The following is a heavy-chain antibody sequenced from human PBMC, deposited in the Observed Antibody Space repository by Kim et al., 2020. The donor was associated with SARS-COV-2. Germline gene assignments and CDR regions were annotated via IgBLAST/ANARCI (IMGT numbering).Heavy chain of an antibody. D-gene: IGHD3-10*01. J-gene: IGHJ4*02. CDR2: INPSGGST. Sequence: ASVKVSCKASGYTFTSYYMHWVRQAPGQGLEWMGIINPSGGSTSYAQKFQGRVTMTRDTSTSTVYMELSSLRSEDTAVYYCARVNTMVRGVRRYFDYWGQGTLVTVSS. CDR3: ARVNTMVRGVRRYFDY. CDR1: GYTFTSYY. V-gene: IGHV1-46*01.